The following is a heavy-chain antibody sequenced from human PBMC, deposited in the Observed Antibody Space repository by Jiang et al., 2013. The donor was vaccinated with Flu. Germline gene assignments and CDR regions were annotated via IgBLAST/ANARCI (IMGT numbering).Heavy chain of an antibody. V-gene: IGHV4-30-4*01. CDR1: GGSVSSGSYY. CDR2: IYYSGST. J-gene: IGHJ6*03. Sequence: GSGLVKPSETLSLTCSVSGGSVSSGSYYWSWIRQPPGKGLEWIGYIYYSGSTYYNPSLKSRVTISVDTSKNQFSLKLSSVTAADTAVYYCARDRGYDFWSGYYYYYYYMDVWGKGTTVTVSS. D-gene: IGHD3-3*01. CDR3: ARDRGYDFWSGYYYYYYYMDV.